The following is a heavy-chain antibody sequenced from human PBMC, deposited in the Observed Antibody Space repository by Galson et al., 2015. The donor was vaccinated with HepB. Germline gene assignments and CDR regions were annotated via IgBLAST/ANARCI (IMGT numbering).Heavy chain of an antibody. D-gene: IGHD6-13*01. V-gene: IGHV3-48*01. CDR1: GFTFSSYS. CDR2: ISSSSSTI. J-gene: IGHJ4*02. CDR3: ARFGYSSSGRGFDY. Sequence: SVRLSCAASGFTFSSYSMNWVRQAPGKGLEWVSYISSSSSTIYYADSVKGRFTISRDNAKNSLYLQMTSLRAEDTAVYYCARFGYSSSGRGFDYWGQGTLVTVSS.